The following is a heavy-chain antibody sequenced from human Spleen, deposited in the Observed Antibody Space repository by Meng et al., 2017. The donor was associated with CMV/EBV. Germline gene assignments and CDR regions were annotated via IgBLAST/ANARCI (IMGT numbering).Heavy chain of an antibody. CDR2: INPNNGGT. J-gene: IGHJ4*02. CDR1: GYTFTSYY. Sequence: ASVKVSCKASGYTFTSYYIHWVRQAPGQGLEWMGWINPNNGGTNYAQKFRGRVTMTRDTSINTVYMDLSRLRSDDTALYYCARDRDIVVVPAAILDYWGQGTLVTVSS. CDR3: ARDRDIVVVPAAILDY. V-gene: IGHV1-2*02. D-gene: IGHD2-2*02.